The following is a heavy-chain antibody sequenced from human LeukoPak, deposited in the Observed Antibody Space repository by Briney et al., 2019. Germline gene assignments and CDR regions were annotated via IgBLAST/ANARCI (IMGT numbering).Heavy chain of an antibody. D-gene: IGHD2-15*01. Sequence: GGSLRLSCAASGFTFSSYAMSWLRQAPGKGLEWVSAISGSGGSTYYADSVKGRFTISRDNSKNTLYLQMNSLRAEDTAVYYCAKYAECGGSCYYFDYWGQGTLVTVSS. V-gene: IGHV3-23*01. CDR1: GFTFSSYA. CDR2: ISGSGGST. CDR3: AKYAECGGSCYYFDY. J-gene: IGHJ4*02.